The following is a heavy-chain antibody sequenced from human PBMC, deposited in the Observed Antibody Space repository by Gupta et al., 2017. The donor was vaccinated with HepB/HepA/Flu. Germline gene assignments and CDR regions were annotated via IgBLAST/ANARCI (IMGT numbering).Heavy chain of an antibody. CDR1: GGSISRSTYY. Sequence: QLLLQESGPGLVKPSETLSLTCTVSGGSISRSTYYWGWIRQPPGKGLEWIGSIYYRGSTYYNPSLKSRVTISVDTSKNQFSLKLSSVTAADTAFDYCARPTEGRDKLGGFGYWGQGILVTVSS. CDR3: ARPTEGRDKLGGFGY. J-gene: IGHJ4*02. CDR2: IYYRGST. D-gene: IGHD3-16*01. V-gene: IGHV4-39*01.